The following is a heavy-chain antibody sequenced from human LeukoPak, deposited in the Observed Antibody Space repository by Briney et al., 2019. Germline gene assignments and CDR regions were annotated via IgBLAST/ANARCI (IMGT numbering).Heavy chain of an antibody. Sequence: GGSLRLSCAASGFTLSSYAMHWVRQAPGKGLEWVAVISYDGSNKYYADSVKGRFTISRDNSKNTLYLQMNSLRAEDAAVYYCARALQYQLLSYYYYGMDVWGQGTTVTVSS. J-gene: IGHJ6*02. CDR3: ARALQYQLLSYYYYGMDV. V-gene: IGHV3-30*14. CDR1: GFTLSSYA. CDR2: ISYDGSNK. D-gene: IGHD2-2*01.